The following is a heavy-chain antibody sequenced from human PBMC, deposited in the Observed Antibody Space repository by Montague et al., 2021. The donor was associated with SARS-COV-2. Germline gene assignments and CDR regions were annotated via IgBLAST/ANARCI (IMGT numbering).Heavy chain of an antibody. Sequence: SETLSLTCTVSGASITGYYWSWIRQPPGKGLEWIGDIYYNKNTKYNPSLKSRVSISVDTSKNQFSLRLSSVTAADTAVYYCAREYRIELWETNGYFGLWGRGTLVTVSS. J-gene: IGHJ2*01. V-gene: IGHV4-59*01. D-gene: IGHD5-18*01. CDR1: GASITGYY. CDR2: IYYNKNT. CDR3: AREYRIELWETNGYFGL.